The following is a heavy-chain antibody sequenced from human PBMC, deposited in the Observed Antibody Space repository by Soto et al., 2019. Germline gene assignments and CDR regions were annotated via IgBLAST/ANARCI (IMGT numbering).Heavy chain of an antibody. CDR3: AREGLIVGATGRDY. CDR1: GYTFTSYG. V-gene: IGHV1-18*01. CDR2: ISAYNGNT. Sequence: EASVKVSCKASGYTFTSYGISWVRQAPGQGLEWMGWISAYNGNTNYAQKLQGRVTMTTDTSTSTAYMELRSLRSDDTAVYYCAREGLIVGATGRDYWGQGTLVTVSS. D-gene: IGHD1-26*01. J-gene: IGHJ4*02.